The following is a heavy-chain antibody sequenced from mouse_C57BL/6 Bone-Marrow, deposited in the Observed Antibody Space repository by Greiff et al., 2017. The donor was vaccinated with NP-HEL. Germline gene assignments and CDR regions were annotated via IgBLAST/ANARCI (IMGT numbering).Heavy chain of an antibody. CDR1: GFTFSDYY. CDR3: ARDHRYWYFDV. V-gene: IGHV5-16*01. CDR2: INYDGSST. D-gene: IGHD2-14*01. J-gene: IGHJ1*03. Sequence: EVKVVESEGGLVQPGSSMKLSCTASGFTFSDYYMAWVRQVPEKGLEWVANINYDGSSTYYLDSLKSRFIISRDNAKNILYLQMSSLKSEDTATYYCARDHRYWYFDVWGTGTTVTVSS.